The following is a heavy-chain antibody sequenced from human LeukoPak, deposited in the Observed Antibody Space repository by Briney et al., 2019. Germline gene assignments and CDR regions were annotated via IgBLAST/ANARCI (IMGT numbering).Heavy chain of an antibody. CDR2: IYHSGST. V-gene: IGHV4-30-2*01. CDR3: ARRTYDSSGYYPVWYFDL. D-gene: IGHD3-22*01. CDR1: GGSISSGGYY. J-gene: IGHJ2*01. Sequence: PSQTLSLTCTVSGGSISSGGYYWSWIRQPPGKGLEWIGYIYHSGSTYYNPSLKSRVTISVDRSRNQFSLKLSSVTAADTAVYYCARRTYDSSGYYPVWYFDLWGRGTLVTVSS.